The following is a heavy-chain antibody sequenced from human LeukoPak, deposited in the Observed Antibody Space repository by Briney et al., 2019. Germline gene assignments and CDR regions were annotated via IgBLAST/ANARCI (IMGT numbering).Heavy chain of an antibody. CDR1: GGSFSGYY. V-gene: IGHV4-34*01. J-gene: IGHJ5*02. CDR2: INHSGST. Sequence: SETLSLTCAVYGGSFSGYYWSWIRQPPGKGLEWIGEINHSGSTNYNPSLKSRVTIPVDTSQNQFALKLISVTAADTAVYYCAREGSSGNVSCFDPWGQGTLVTVSS. D-gene: IGHD6-13*01. CDR3: AREGSSGNVSCFDP.